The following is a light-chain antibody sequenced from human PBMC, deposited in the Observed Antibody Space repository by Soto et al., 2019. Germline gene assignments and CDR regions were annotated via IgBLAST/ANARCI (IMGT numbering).Light chain of an antibody. CDR3: QQYGSSLIT. Sequence: IVMTHSPAILSVSPGEIATLSFRASQNVNSNLAWYQQKPGQAPRLLIYGASSRVTGIPDRFSGSGSGTDFTLTISRLEPEDFAVYYCQQYGSSLITFGQGTRLEIK. CDR2: GAS. J-gene: IGKJ5*01. CDR1: QNVNSN. V-gene: IGKV3-20*01.